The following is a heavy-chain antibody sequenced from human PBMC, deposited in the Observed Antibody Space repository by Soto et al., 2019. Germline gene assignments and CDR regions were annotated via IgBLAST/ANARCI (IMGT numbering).Heavy chain of an antibody. CDR1: GFILSYYE. CDR3: AREIIDSYYFDS. J-gene: IGHJ4*02. V-gene: IGHV3-48*03. D-gene: IGHD2-15*01. CDR2: LSSSGRVT. Sequence: GGSLRLSCAVSGFILSYYEMTWVRQAPGKGLEWITYLSSSGRVTYYAVSVKGRFTISRDNAKNSLYLQMASLRAEDTAVYYCAREIIDSYYFDSWVQGTLVTVSS.